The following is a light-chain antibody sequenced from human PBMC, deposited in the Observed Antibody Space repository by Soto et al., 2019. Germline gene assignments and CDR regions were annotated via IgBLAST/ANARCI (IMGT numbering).Light chain of an antibody. CDR3: QQYYSYPRT. J-gene: IGKJ1*01. CDR1: QGISSY. Sequence: AIRMTQSPSSLSAYTGDRVTITCRASQGISSYLAWYQQRPGKAPKFLIYAASTLQSGVPSRFSGSGSGTDFTLTISCLQSEDFATYDCQQYYSYPRTFGQGTKVEIK. CDR2: AAS. V-gene: IGKV1-8*01.